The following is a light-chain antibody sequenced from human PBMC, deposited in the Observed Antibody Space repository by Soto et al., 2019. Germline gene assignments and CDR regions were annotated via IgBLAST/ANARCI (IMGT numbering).Light chain of an antibody. CDR3: QQYDNSPLT. CDR1: QSVSSSY. J-gene: IGKJ4*01. Sequence: IVMTQSPATLSMSPGERATLSCRASQSVSSSYLAWYQQKPGQAPRLLIYGASNRATGIPDRFSGSGSGTDFTLTISRLEPEDFAVYYCQQYDNSPLTFGGGTKVDI. V-gene: IGKV3-20*01. CDR2: GAS.